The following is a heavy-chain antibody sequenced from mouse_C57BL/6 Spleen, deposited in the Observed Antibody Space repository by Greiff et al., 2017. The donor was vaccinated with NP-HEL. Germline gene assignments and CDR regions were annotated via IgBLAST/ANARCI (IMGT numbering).Heavy chain of an antibody. D-gene: IGHD2-3*01. CDR1: GYTFTEYT. CDR3: ARHEDHYDGYYPYAMDY. V-gene: IGHV1-62-2*01. CDR2: SYPGSGSI. J-gene: IGHJ4*01. Sequence: QVQLQQSGAELVKPGASVKLSCKASGYTFTEYTIHWVKQRSGQGLEWIGWSYPGSGSIKYNEKFKDKATLTADKSSSTVYMELSRLTSEDSAVYFCARHEDHYDGYYPYAMDYWGQGTSVTVSS.